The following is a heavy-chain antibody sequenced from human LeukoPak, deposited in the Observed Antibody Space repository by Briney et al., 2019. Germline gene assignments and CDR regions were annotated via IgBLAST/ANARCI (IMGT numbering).Heavy chain of an antibody. Sequence: NPSETLSLTCAVYGGSFSGYYWSWIRQPPGKGLEWIGEINHSGSTNYNPSLKSRVTISVDTSKNQFSLKLSSVTAADTAVYYCARGRGSIAEIDYWGQGTLVTVSS. V-gene: IGHV4-34*01. CDR3: ARGRGSIAEIDY. D-gene: IGHD6-6*01. CDR2: INHSGST. CDR1: GGSFSGYY. J-gene: IGHJ4*02.